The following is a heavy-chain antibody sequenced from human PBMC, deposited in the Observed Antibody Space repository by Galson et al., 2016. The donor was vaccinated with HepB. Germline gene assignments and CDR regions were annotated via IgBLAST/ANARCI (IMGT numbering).Heavy chain of an antibody. CDR1: GYRFRDYD. CDR3: ARATRNRLLSEY. V-gene: IGHV1-8*01. Sequence: SVKVSCKASGYRFRDYDVSWVRQAPGQGLEWMGWMNPDSGNTGYAQRLRGRIDMTSDASINTAYLELHSLRSEDTAVYYCARATRNRLLSEYWGKGTLITVSS. D-gene: IGHD1-14*01. CDR2: MNPDSGNT. J-gene: IGHJ4*02.